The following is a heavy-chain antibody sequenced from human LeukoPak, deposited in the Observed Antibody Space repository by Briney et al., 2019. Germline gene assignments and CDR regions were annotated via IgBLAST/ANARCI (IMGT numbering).Heavy chain of an antibody. CDR1: GFAFSHAW. V-gene: IGHV3-15*01. Sequence: GGSLRLSCAASGFAFSHAWMSWVRQAPGKGLEWVGLIRSKTDGGTTDYAAPVKGRFTISRDDSKNTLYLQMNSLKTEDAAVYYCTTDPPGFGYCSGGSCSSDNWFDPWGQGTLVTVSS. CDR2: IRSKTDGGTT. D-gene: IGHD2-15*01. CDR3: TTDPPGFGYCSGGSCSSDNWFDP. J-gene: IGHJ5*02.